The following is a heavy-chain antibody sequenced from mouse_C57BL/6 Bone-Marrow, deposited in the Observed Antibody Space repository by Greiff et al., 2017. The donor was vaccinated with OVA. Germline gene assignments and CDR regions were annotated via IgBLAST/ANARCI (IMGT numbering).Heavy chain of an antibody. D-gene: IGHD2-3*01. J-gene: IGHJ4*01. Sequence: VKLQQSGAELVRPGASVTLSCKASGYTFTDYEMHWVKQTPVHGLEWIGAIDPETGGTAYNQKFKGKAILTSDKSSSTAYMELRSLTSEDSAVYYCTDDGYPMDYWGQGTSVTVSS. CDR1: GYTFTDYE. CDR3: TDDGYPMDY. V-gene: IGHV1-15*01. CDR2: IDPETGGT.